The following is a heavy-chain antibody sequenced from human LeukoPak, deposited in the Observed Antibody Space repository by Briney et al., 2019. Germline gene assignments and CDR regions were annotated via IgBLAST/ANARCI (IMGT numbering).Heavy chain of an antibody. V-gene: IGHV4-38-2*01. CDR1: GYSISSGYY. D-gene: IGHD6-6*01. Sequence: SETLSLTCAVSGYSISSGYYWGWIRQPPGKGLEWIGSIYHSGSTYYNPSLKSRVTISVDTSKNQFSLKLSSVTAADTAVYYCARHVRTHSSSHWFDPWGQGTLVTVSS. J-gene: IGHJ5*02. CDR3: ARHVRTHSSSHWFDP. CDR2: IYHSGST.